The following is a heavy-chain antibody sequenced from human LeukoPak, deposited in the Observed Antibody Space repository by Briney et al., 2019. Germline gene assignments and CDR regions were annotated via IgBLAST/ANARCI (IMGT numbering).Heavy chain of an antibody. D-gene: IGHD3-10*01. Sequence: PGGSLRLSCAASGFTFSSYGMHWVRQAPGKGLEWVSSISSSSSYIYYADSVKGRFTISRDNAKNSLYLQMNSLRAEDTAVYYCAREWFGELLDGYWGQGTLVTVSS. J-gene: IGHJ4*02. CDR1: GFTFSSYG. CDR3: AREWFGELLDGY. CDR2: ISSSSSYI. V-gene: IGHV3-21*01.